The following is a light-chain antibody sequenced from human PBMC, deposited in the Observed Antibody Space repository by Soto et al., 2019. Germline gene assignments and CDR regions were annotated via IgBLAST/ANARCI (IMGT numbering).Light chain of an antibody. CDR2: GNS. CDR1: SSNIGAGYD. Sequence: QSVLTQPPSVSGAPGQRVTISCTGSSSNIGAGYDVHWYQQLPATAPKLLIYGNSNRPSGVPDRFSGSKSGTSASLAITGLQAEDEADYYCQSYDSSLSGWVFAGGTKLTVL. J-gene: IGLJ3*02. CDR3: QSYDSSLSGWV. V-gene: IGLV1-40*01.